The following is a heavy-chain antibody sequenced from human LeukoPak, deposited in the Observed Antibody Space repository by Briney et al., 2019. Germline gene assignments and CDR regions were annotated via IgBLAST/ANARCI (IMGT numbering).Heavy chain of an antibody. D-gene: IGHD6-19*01. CDR3: ARDPSSGWYGGNFDY. V-gene: IGHV4-59*01. CDR2: IYYSGTT. Sequence: SETLSLTCTVSGGSISSYYWSWIRQPPGKGLEWIGYIYYSGTTNYNPSLKSRVTISVDTSKNQSSLKLSSVTAADTAVYYCARDPSSGWYGGNFDYWGQGTLVTVSS. CDR1: GGSISSYY. J-gene: IGHJ4*02.